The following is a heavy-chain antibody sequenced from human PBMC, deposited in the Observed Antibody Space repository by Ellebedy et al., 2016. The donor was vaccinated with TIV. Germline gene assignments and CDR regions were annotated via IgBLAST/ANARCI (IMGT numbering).Heavy chain of an antibody. CDR2: IKQDGSEK. V-gene: IGHV3-7*03. CDR1: GFTFSSYW. J-gene: IGHJ6*02. Sequence: PGGSLRLSCAASGFTFSSYWMSWVRQAPGKGLEWVANIKQDGSEKYSVDSVKGRFTISRDNAKNSLYLQMNSLRAEDTAVYYCARDSNWGLYYYGMDVWGQGTTVTVSS. CDR3: ARDSNWGLYYYGMDV. D-gene: IGHD7-27*01.